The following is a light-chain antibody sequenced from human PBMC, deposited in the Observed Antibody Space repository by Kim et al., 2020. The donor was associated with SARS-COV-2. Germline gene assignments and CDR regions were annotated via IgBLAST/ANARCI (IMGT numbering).Light chain of an antibody. J-gene: IGLJ2*01. Sequence: SLANSATPTCSGVNFYNNDSCYEQHPPDEPALLIYDGSSRPPGVSCRSSGSKSGNAASLTISGLQPEDEADYYCSSYTSSTTLVFGGGTKLTVL. CDR3: SSYTSSTTLV. CDR2: DGS. CDR1: CSGVNFYNN. V-gene: IGLV2-14*03.